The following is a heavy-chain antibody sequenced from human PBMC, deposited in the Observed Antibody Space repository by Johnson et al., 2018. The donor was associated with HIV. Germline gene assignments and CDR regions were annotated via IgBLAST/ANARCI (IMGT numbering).Heavy chain of an antibody. V-gene: IGHV3-74*02. Sequence: EVQLVESGGGLVQPGGSLRLSCAASGFTVSSNYMSWVRQAPGKGLEWVARINSDGGSTSYVDSVKGRFTISRENAKNSLYIQMNSLRAGDTAVYYCARANRGRNDAFDIWGQGTMVTVSS. D-gene: IGHD2-15*01. J-gene: IGHJ3*02. CDR1: GFTVSSNY. CDR2: INSDGGST. CDR3: ARANRGRNDAFDI.